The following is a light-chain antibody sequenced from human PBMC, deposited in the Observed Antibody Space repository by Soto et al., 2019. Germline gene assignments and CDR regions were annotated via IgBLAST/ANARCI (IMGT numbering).Light chain of an antibody. CDR2: KIS. Sequence: IVMTQTPLSSPVTLGQPASISCRSSQSLVNSDGNTYLSWLQQRPGQPPRLLIYKISNRLSGVPDRFSGSGAGTDFTLKIRRVEAEDVGLYYCMQATQFPWTLGQWTRVEIK. J-gene: IGKJ1*01. V-gene: IGKV2-24*01. CDR3: MQATQFPWT. CDR1: QSLVNSDGNTY.